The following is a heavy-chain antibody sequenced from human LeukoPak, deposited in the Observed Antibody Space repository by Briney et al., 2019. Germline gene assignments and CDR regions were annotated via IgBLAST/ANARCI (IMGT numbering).Heavy chain of an antibody. D-gene: IGHD1-26*01. CDR3: ASIRGTSGY. V-gene: IGHV3-72*01. CDR2: TRNKANSYIT. J-gene: IGHJ4*02. Sequence: GGSLRLSCAASGFTFSDHFLDWVRQAPGKGLEWVGRTRNKANSYITEYAASVKGRFTISRDDSKSSLYLQMSSLKTDDTAMYYCASIRGTSGYWGQGTLVTVSS. CDR1: GFTFSDHF.